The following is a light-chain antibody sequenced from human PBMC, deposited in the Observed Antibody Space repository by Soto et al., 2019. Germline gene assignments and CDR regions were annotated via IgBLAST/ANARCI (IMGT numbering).Light chain of an antibody. CDR1: ESISNNY. J-gene: IGKJ5*01. Sequence: ETVLTQSPGTLSLSPGERATLSCRASESISNNYVAWYQQKPGQAPRLLIYGASTRATGIPDRFSGIGSGTDFTLTISRLEPEDFAVYFCQQYVRSPITFGQGTRLEIK. CDR2: GAS. CDR3: QQYVRSPIT. V-gene: IGKV3-20*01.